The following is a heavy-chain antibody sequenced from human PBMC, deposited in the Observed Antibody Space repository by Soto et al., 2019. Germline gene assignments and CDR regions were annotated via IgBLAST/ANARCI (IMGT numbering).Heavy chain of an antibody. CDR2: IYTSGTT. Sequence: PSETLSLTRTVSGGSINCYYWAWIRQPAGKGLGWIGRIYTSGTTSYNPSLKSRVTMSLDTSKNQFSLRLTSVTAADTAVYYCARDSVGISSPGVYWGRGTLVTVSS. D-gene: IGHD1-26*01. CDR1: GGSINCYY. CDR3: ARDSVGISSPGVY. J-gene: IGHJ4*02. V-gene: IGHV4-4*07.